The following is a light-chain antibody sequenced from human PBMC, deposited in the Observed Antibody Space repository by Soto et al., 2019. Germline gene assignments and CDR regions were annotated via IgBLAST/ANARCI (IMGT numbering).Light chain of an antibody. J-gene: IGKJ5*01. V-gene: IGKV3-15*01. CDR3: QQYNNWPPIT. CDR2: GAS. Sequence: EIVLTQSPYTLSLSPGERATLSCRASQSVSNNYLAWYQQKPGQAPRLLIYGASTRATGIPARFSGSGSGTEFTLTISSLQSEDFAVYYCQQYNNWPPITFGQGTRLE. CDR1: QSVSNN.